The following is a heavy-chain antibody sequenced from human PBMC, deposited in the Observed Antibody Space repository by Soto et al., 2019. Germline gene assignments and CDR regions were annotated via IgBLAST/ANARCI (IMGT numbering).Heavy chain of an antibody. D-gene: IGHD2-21*01. CDR3: ARDPTPSYCGGDCYSYFDY. J-gene: IGHJ4*02. CDR2: IKQDGSEK. CDR1: GFTFSSYW. V-gene: IGHV3-7*01. Sequence: GGSLRLSCAASGFTFSSYWMSWVRQAPGKGLEWVANIKQDGSEKYYVDSVKGRFTISRDNAKNSLYLQMNSLRAEDTAVYYCARDPTPSYCGGDCYSYFDYWGQGTLVTVSS.